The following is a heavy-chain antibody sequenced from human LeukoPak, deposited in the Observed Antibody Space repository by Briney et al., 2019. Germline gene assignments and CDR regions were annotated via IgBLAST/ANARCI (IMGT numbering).Heavy chain of an antibody. V-gene: IGHV4-59*01. CDR1: GGSISSYY. J-gene: IGHJ5*02. CDR3: ARDVGPEGLNWFDP. CDR2: IYYSGST. D-gene: IGHD1-26*01. Sequence: TSETLSLTCTVSGGSISSYYWSWIRQPPGKGLEWIGYIYYSGSTNYNPSLKSRVTISVDTSKNQFSLKLSSVTAADTAVYYCARDVGPEGLNWFDPWGQGTLVTVSS.